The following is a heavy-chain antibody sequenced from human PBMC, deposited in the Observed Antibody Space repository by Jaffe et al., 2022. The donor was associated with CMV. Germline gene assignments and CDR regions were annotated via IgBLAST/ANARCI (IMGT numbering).Heavy chain of an antibody. D-gene: IGHD5-18*01. V-gene: IGHV3-33*01. CDR1: GFTFSSYG. CDR2: IWYDGSNK. Sequence: QVQLVESGGGVVQPGRSLRLSCAASGFTFSSYGMHWVRQAPGKGLEWVAVIWYDGSNKYYADSVKGRFTISRDNSKNTLYLQMNSLRAEDTAVYYCARDLKPGYPSAYYYYGMDVWGQGTTVTVSS. J-gene: IGHJ6*02. CDR3: ARDLKPGYPSAYYYYGMDV.